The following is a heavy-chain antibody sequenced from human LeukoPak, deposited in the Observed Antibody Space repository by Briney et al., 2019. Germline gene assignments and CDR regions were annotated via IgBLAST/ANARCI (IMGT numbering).Heavy chain of an antibody. Sequence: GASVKVSCKASGYTFTGYYMHWVRQAPGQGLEWMGWINPNSGGTNYAQKFQGRVTMTRDTSISTAYMELSRLRSDDTAVYYCARSGDVWGVVYFDYWGQGTLVTVSS. V-gene: IGHV1-2*02. CDR2: INPNSGGT. CDR3: ARSGDVWGVVYFDY. CDR1: GYTFTGYY. J-gene: IGHJ4*02. D-gene: IGHD2-8*02.